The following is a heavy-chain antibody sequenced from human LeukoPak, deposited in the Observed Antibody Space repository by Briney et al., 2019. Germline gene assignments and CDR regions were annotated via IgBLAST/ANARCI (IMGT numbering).Heavy chain of an antibody. V-gene: IGHV3-23*01. Sequence: SGGSLRLSCAASGFTFSSYAMSWVRQAPGKGLEWVSAISGSGGSTNYADSVKGRFTISRDNSKNTLYLQMNSLRAEDTAVYYCAKVSGPYCSSTSCYLDSWGQGTLVTVSS. CDR2: ISGSGGST. D-gene: IGHD2-2*01. CDR1: GFTFSSYA. CDR3: AKVSGPYCSSTSCYLDS. J-gene: IGHJ4*02.